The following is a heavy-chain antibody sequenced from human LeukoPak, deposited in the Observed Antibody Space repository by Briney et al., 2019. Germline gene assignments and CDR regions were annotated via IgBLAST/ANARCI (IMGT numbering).Heavy chain of an antibody. D-gene: IGHD3-22*01. CDR1: GFTFSSYS. Sequence: PGGSLRLSCAASGFTFSSYSMNWVRQAPGKGLEWVSSISSSSSYIYYADSMKGRFTISRDNAKNSLYLQMNSLRAEDTAVYYCARGGSSGCYVDYWGQGTLVTVSS. CDR3: ARGGSSGCYVDY. V-gene: IGHV3-21*01. CDR2: ISSSSSYI. J-gene: IGHJ4*02.